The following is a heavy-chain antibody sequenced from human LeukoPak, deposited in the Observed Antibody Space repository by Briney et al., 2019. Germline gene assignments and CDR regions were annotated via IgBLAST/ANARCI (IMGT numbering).Heavy chain of an antibody. J-gene: IGHJ4*02. Sequence: SETLSLTCAVSGGSIGSDYWTWIRQPPGKGLEYIGYIYYTGGTNYNPSLKSRVTISVDTSKNQFSLKLSSVTAADTAVYFCAKYGNSGWVIDNWGQGTLVTVSS. CDR3: AKYGNSGWVIDN. V-gene: IGHV4-59*08. CDR2: IYYTGGT. CDR1: GGSIGSDY. D-gene: IGHD6-19*01.